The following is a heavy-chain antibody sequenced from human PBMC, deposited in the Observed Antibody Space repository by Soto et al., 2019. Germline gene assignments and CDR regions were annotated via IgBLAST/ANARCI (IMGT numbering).Heavy chain of an antibody. V-gene: IGHV1-18*01. CDR2: ISAYNGNT. D-gene: IGHD3-10*01. CDR1: GYTFTSYA. J-gene: IGHJ4*02. CDR3: SRGWFGEFGDYFDF. Sequence: QVQLVQSGAEVKKPGASVKVSCKASGYTFTSYAISWVRQAPGQGLEWMGWISAYNGNTNYAQKLQGRVTMTTDTSARTAYRELRSLRSDDTAVYYCSRGWFGEFGDYFDFWGQGTLVTVPS.